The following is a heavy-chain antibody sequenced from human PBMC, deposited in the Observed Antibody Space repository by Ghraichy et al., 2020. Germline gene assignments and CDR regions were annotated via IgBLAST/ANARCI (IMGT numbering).Heavy chain of an antibody. J-gene: IGHJ6*02. CDR2: ISDAGSND. V-gene: IGHV3-30*04. CDR1: GFTFSGYA. Sequence: GGSLRLSCAASGFTFSGYAMHWVRQAPGKGLEWVAEISDAGSNDYYVDSVKGRFRISRDNSRNTLYLQMNSLRPEDTAVYYCARATREWVGRIYGVDVGGQGTTVIVS. D-gene: IGHD1-26*01. CDR3: ARATREWVGRIYGVDV.